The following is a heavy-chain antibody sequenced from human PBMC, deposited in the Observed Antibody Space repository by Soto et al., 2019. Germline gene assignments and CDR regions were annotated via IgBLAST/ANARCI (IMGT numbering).Heavy chain of an antibody. CDR3: SREGWPLLQTGIDV. CDR1: GFTFRSYS. V-gene: IGHV3-48*02. J-gene: IGHJ6*02. CDR2: ISSSNRTI. Sequence: QPGGSLRLSCAASGFTFRSYSMNWVRQAPGKGLEWVSYISSSNRTINYADSVKGRFIISRDNAKNSLYLQMHSLRDEDTAVYYCSREGWPLLQTGIDVWGQGTTVTVSS. D-gene: IGHD2-15*01.